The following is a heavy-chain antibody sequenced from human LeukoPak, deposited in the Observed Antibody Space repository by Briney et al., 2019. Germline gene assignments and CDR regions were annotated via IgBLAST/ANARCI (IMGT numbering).Heavy chain of an antibody. D-gene: IGHD5-12*01. Sequence: GGSLRLSCAASGFRFSNYAMNWVRQAPGKGLEWVSLIIGSSGATFYADSVKGRITISRDNSKNTLFLQMNSLRAEDTALYYCAKGAYDYIEMGYIDYWGQGTLVTVSS. CDR2: IIGSSGAT. J-gene: IGHJ4*02. CDR3: AKGAYDYIEMGYIDY. V-gene: IGHV3-23*01. CDR1: GFRFSNYA.